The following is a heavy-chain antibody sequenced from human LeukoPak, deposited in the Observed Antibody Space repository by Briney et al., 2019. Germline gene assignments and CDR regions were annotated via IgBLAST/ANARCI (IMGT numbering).Heavy chain of an antibody. V-gene: IGHV4-59*12. CDR2: IFYSGST. CDR3: ARDRGWSDYVWGSYRYGGFDY. CDR1: GGSISSYY. J-gene: IGHJ4*02. D-gene: IGHD3-16*02. Sequence: SETLSLTCTVSGGSISSYYWSWIRQPPGKGLEWIGYIFYSGSTNYNPSLKSRVTISVDTSKNQFSLKLSSVTAADTAVYYCARDRGWSDYVWGSYRYGGFDYWGQGTLVTVSS.